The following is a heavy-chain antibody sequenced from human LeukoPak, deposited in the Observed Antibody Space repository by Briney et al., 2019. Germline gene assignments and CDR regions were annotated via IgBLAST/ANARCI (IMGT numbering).Heavy chain of an antibody. Sequence: GSLRLSCAASGFTVSSNYMSWVRPAPGKGLEWVSVIYSGGSTYYADSVKGRFTISRDNSKNTLYLQMNSLRAEDTAVYYCAKDQGDWGDYSNFNWGQGTLVTVSS. J-gene: IGHJ4*02. CDR2: IYSGGST. CDR1: GFTVSSNY. V-gene: IGHV3-53*01. CDR3: AKDQGDWGDYSNFN. D-gene: IGHD4-11*01.